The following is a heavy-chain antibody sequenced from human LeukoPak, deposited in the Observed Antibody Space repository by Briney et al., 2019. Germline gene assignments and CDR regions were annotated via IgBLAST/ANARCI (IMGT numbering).Heavy chain of an antibody. CDR1: GFTFATYP. D-gene: IGHD2-8*01. V-gene: IGHV3-23*01. Sequence: GGSLRLSCAASGFTFATYPMTWFRQAPGRGLEWVSSFSLSGTYYADSVKGRFTISRDNSKSTLYLQINSLRAEDTAVYYCAKGSPEWDWGQGALVTVSS. J-gene: IGHJ4*02. CDR2: FSLSGT. CDR3: AKGSPEWD.